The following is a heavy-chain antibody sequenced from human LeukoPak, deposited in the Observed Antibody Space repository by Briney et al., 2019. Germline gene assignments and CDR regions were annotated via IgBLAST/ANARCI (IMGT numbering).Heavy chain of an antibody. CDR1: GFTFSSYS. D-gene: IGHD1-26*01. CDR2: ISSSSTYI. V-gene: IGHV3-21*01. CDR3: AGGLIVGSTAILGY. J-gene: IGHJ4*02. Sequence: PGGSLRLSCAASGFTFSSYSMNWVRQAPEKGLEWVSSISSSSTYIYYAGSVKGRFTISRDNAKNSLYLQMNSLRADDTAVYYCAGGLIVGSTAILGYWGQGTLVTVSS.